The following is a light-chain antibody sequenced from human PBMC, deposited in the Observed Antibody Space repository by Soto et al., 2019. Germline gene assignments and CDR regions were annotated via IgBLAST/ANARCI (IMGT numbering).Light chain of an antibody. V-gene: IGKV1-5*03. CDR1: QSIGTW. Sequence: DIEMTKAPSTLSATVGDTVTITCRASQSIGTWLAWYQQKPEKAPKLLIYKATNVQSGVPSRFSGSGSGTEFSLTLSSLQPEDFAIYYCQQYNDYQYTFGQGTNLEIK. CDR3: QQYNDYQYT. CDR2: KAT. J-gene: IGKJ2*01.